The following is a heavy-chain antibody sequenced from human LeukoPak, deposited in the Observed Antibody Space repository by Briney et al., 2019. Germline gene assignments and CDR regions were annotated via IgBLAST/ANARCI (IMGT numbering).Heavy chain of an antibody. CDR3: ARDLSYSSGWYSRPSDY. V-gene: IGHV3-7*01. J-gene: IGHJ4*02. D-gene: IGHD6-19*01. CDR1: GFTFSSYW. CDR2: IKQDGSEK. Sequence: PGGSLRLSCAASGFTFSSYWMSWVRQAPGKGLEWVGNIKQDGSEKYYVDSVKGRFTISRDNAKNSLYLQMNSLRAEDTAVYYCARDLSYSSGWYSRPSDYWGQGTLVTVSS.